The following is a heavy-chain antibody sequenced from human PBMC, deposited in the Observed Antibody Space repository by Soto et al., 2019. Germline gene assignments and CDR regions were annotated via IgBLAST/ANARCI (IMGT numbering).Heavy chain of an antibody. J-gene: IGHJ6*02. Sequence: QMQLQESGPGLVKPSETLSLTCTVSGGSISSSSYYWGWIRQPPGKGLEWIGSIYYSGSTYYNPSPKSRVTISVDTSKNQFSLKLSSVTAADTAVYYCARHYDILSGYYRGGYYYGMDVWGQGTTVTVSS. V-gene: IGHV4-39*01. CDR2: IYYSGST. CDR1: GGSISSSSYY. D-gene: IGHD3-9*01. CDR3: ARHYDILSGYYRGGYYYGMDV.